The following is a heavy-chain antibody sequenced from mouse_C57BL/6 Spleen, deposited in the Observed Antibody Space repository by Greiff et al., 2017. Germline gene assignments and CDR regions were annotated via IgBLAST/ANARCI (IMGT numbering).Heavy chain of an antibody. CDR1: GYTFTSYW. CDR3: ARDYYGSSYVDV. V-gene: IGHV1-55*01. J-gene: IGHJ1*03. CDR2: IDPGSGST. Sequence: QVQLQQPGAELVKPGASVKMSCKASGYTFTSYWITWVKQRPGQGLEWIGDIDPGSGSTNYNEKFKSKATLTVDTSSSTAYMQLSSLTSEDSAVYYCARDYYGSSYVDVWGTGTTVTVSS. D-gene: IGHD1-1*01.